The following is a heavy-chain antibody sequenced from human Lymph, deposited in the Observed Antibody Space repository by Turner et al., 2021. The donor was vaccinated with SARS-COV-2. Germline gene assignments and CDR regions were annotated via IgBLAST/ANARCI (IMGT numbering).Heavy chain of an antibody. CDR3: ARGRYSGGGMDV. D-gene: IGHD1-26*01. J-gene: IGHJ6*02. CDR1: GYTFTSYD. V-gene: IGHV1-8*01. Sequence: QVQLVQSGAEVKKPGASVKVSCKASGYTFTSYDINWVRQATGQGLEWMGWMNPNSGNTGYAQKFQDRVTMTRNISISTAYMALSTLRSEDTAVYYCARGRYSGGGMDVWGQGTTVTVSS. CDR2: MNPNSGNT.